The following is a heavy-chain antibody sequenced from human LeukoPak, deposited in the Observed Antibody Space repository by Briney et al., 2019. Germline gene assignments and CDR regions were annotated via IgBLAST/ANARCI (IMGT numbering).Heavy chain of an antibody. CDR1: GGSISSYF. V-gene: IGHV4-59*08. J-gene: IGHJ6*02. CDR2: IYDSGST. D-gene: IGHD2-2*02. Sequence: SETLSLTCTVSGGSISSYFWTWIRQPPGKGLEWIGYIYDSGSTSYNPSLKSRVTISVDTSKNQFSLKLSSVTAADTAVYYCARLPGAVVPSAIPGRYYYSLDVWGQGTTVTVSS. CDR3: ARLPGAVVPSAIPGRYYYSLDV.